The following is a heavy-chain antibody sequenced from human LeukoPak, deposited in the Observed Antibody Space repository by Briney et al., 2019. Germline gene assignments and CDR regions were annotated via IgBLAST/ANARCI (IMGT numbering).Heavy chain of an antibody. CDR2: IYYSGST. J-gene: IGHJ4*02. CDR1: VGSISSSSSY. D-gene: IGHD5-18*01. Sequence: PSETLSLTCTVSVGSISSSSSYWGWIRQPPGKGLEWIGYIYYSGSTNYNPSLKSRVTISVDTSKNQFSLKLSSVTAADTAVYYCAGMQYSYGGSQYFDYWGQGTLVTVSS. V-gene: IGHV4-61*05. CDR3: AGMQYSYGGSQYFDY.